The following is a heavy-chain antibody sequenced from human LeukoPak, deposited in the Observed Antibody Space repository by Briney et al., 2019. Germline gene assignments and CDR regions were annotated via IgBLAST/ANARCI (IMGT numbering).Heavy chain of an antibody. Sequence: SETLSLTCTVSDGSISSYYWSWIRQPAGKGLEWIGRIYTSGSTNYNPSLKSRVTMSVDTSKNQFSLKLSSVTAADTAVYYCARGGGGYCSSTSCYNWFDPWGQGTLVTVSS. D-gene: IGHD2-2*01. CDR2: IYTSGST. J-gene: IGHJ5*02. CDR3: ARGGGGYCSSTSCYNWFDP. V-gene: IGHV4-4*07. CDR1: DGSISSYY.